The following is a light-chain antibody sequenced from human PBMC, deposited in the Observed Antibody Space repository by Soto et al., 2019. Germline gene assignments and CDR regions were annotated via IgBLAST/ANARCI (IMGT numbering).Light chain of an antibody. J-gene: IGLJ1*01. CDR2: STS. V-gene: IGLV7-43*01. Sequence: QAVVTQEPSLTVSPGGTVTLTCASDTGAVTSGYYPNWFQQKPGQAPRALIFSTSSKHSWTPARFSGSLLGGKAALTLSGVQPEDEAEYYCSSYISSSTYYVFGTGTKLTVL. CDR1: TGAVTSGYY. CDR3: SSYISSSTYYV.